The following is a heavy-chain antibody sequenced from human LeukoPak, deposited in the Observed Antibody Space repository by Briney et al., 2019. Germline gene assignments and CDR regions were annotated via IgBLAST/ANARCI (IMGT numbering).Heavy chain of an antibody. Sequence: PGGSLRLSCAASGFTFSSYAMSWVRQAPGKGLEWVSAISGSGGSTYYADSVKGRFTISRDNSKNTLYLQMNSLRAEDTAVYYCAKDVPEYYDFWSGYYAFDIWGQGTMVTVSS. V-gene: IGHV3-23*01. CDR2: ISGSGGST. CDR1: GFTFSSYA. CDR3: AKDVPEYYDFWSGYYAFDI. D-gene: IGHD3-3*01. J-gene: IGHJ3*02.